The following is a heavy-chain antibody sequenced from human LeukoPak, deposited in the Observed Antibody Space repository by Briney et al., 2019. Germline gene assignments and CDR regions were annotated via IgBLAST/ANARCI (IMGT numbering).Heavy chain of an antibody. V-gene: IGHV1-46*01. CDR3: ARDGDYYDSSGYTFDY. CDR1: GYTFTNYY. CDR2: INPSGGST. Sequence: ASVKVSCKAPGYTFTNYYMHWVRQAPGQGLEWMGIINPSGGSTSYAQKFQGRVTMTRDTSTSTVYMELSSLRSEDTAVYYCARDGDYYDSSGYTFDYWGQGSRVTVSS. D-gene: IGHD3-22*01. J-gene: IGHJ4*02.